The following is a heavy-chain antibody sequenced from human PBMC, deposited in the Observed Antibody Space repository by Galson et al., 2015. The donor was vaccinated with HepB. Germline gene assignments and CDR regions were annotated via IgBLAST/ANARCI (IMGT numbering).Heavy chain of an antibody. CDR3: AKDPSLLGRVTMVRGVIITEGLFDY. Sequence: SLRLSCAASGFTFSSYGMHWVRQAPGKGLEWVAFIRYDGSNKYYADSVKGRFTISRDNSKNTLYLQMNSLRAEDTAVYYCAKDPSLLGRVTMVRGVIITEGLFDYWGQGTLVTVSS. D-gene: IGHD3-10*01. J-gene: IGHJ4*02. V-gene: IGHV3-30*02. CDR1: GFTFSSYG. CDR2: IRYDGSNK.